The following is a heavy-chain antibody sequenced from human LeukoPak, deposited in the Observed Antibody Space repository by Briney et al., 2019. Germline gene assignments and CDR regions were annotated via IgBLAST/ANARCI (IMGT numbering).Heavy chain of an antibody. V-gene: IGHV1-69*05. Sequence: SVKVSCKASGGTFSSYAISWVRQAPGQGLEWMGRIIPIFGTANYAQKFQGRVTITTDESTSTAYMELSSLRSEDTAVYYCAMSGGHCSSTSCSTFDPWGQGTLVTVSS. CDR3: AMSGGHCSSTSCSTFDP. CDR2: IIPIFGTA. J-gene: IGHJ5*02. D-gene: IGHD2-2*01. CDR1: GGTFSSYA.